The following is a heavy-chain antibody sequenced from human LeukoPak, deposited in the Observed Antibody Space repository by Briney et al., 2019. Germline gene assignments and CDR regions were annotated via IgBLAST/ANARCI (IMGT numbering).Heavy chain of an antibody. J-gene: IGHJ4*02. CDR3: ARDRVHYDSETHFDY. Sequence: ASVKVSCKASGYTFTGYYMHWVRQAPGQGLEWMGWINPNSGGTNYAQKFQGRVTMTRDTSISTAYMELSRLRSDDTAVYYCARDRVHYDSETHFDYWGQGTLATVSS. V-gene: IGHV1-2*02. CDR1: GYTFTGYY. D-gene: IGHD3-22*01. CDR2: INPNSGGT.